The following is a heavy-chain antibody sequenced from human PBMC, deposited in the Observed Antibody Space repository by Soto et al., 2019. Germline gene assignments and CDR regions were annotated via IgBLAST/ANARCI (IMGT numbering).Heavy chain of an antibody. V-gene: IGHV4-34*01. D-gene: IGHD3-10*01. CDR3: ARGEITLLGGMDV. J-gene: IGHJ6*02. CDR1: GGSFRGSY. CDR2: INHSGSS. Sequence: PSETLSLTCSVSGGSFRGSYWGWVRQPPGKGLEWIGEINHSGSSNYHPSLKSRVTISVATSKNQFSLTVNSVTPADTAVYYCARGEITLLGGMDVWGQGTTVTV.